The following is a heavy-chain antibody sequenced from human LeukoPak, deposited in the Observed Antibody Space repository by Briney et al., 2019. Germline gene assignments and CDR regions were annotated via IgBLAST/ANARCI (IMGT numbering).Heavy chain of an antibody. J-gene: IGHJ6*03. V-gene: IGHV4-4*09. CDR1: GGSISSYY. D-gene: IGHD7-27*01. Sequence: SETLSLTCTVSGGSISSYYRSWIRQPPGKGLEWIGYIYTSGSTNYNPSLKSRVTISVDTSKNQFSLKLSSVTAADTAVYYCEKHVLGRDWGSDYYMDVWGKGTTVTVSS. CDR2: IYTSGST. CDR3: EKHVLGRDWGSDYYMDV.